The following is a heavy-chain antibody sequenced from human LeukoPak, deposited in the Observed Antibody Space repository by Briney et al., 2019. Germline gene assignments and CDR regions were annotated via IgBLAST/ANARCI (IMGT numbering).Heavy chain of an antibody. J-gene: IGHJ4*02. V-gene: IGHV5-51*01. D-gene: IGHD4-23*01. Sequence: GESLKISCKGSGYSFTSYWIGWVRQMPGKGLECMGIIYPGDSDTRYSPSFQGQVTISADKSISTAYLQWSSLKASDTAMYYCARPSPTVVSGIDYWGQGTLVTVSS. CDR1: GYSFTSYW. CDR3: ARPSPTVVSGIDY. CDR2: IYPGDSDT.